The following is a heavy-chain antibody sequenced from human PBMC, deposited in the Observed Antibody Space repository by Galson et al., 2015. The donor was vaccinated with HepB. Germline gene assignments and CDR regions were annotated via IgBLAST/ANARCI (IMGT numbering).Heavy chain of an antibody. CDR1: GYSFASYG. Sequence: SVKVSCKASGYSFASYGMTWVRQAPGQGLEWMGWISANNGDTNYAQKVQDRLTLTIDRSTTTAYMELRGLRSDDTAVYYCARDYHYNTNYGDTWGQGTLVTVSS. D-gene: IGHD3-22*01. CDR2: ISANNGDT. CDR3: ARDYHYNTNYGDT. J-gene: IGHJ5*02. V-gene: IGHV1-18*04.